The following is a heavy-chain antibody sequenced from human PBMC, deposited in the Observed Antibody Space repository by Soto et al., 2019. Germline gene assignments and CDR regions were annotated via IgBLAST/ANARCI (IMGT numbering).Heavy chain of an antibody. D-gene: IGHD3-3*01. V-gene: IGHV4-34*01. J-gene: IGHJ4*02. CDR2: INRSGST. CDR1: GGSLSGYY. Sequence: SETLSHTCAVYGGSLSGYYWSWIRQRPGERLEWLGEINRSGSTIHNPSLKSRVTLSVDTPRNQFSLKLTSMTAADTAVYFCARRPLNYDLWSGTAKPFDYWGQGTLVTVSS. CDR3: ARRPLNYDLWSGTAKPFDY.